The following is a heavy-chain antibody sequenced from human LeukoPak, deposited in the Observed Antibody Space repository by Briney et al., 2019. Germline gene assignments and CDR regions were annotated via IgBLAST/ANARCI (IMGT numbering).Heavy chain of an antibody. V-gene: IGHV4-34*01. J-gene: IGHJ4*02. CDR1: GGSFSGYC. D-gene: IGHD3-22*01. CDR2: INHSGST. CDR3: ARVGRHYDSSGYYFLDY. Sequence: SETLSLTCAVYGGSFSGYCWSWIRQPPGKGLEWIGEINHSGSTNYNPSLKSRVTISVDTSKNQFSLKLSSVTAADTAVYYCARVGRHYDSSGYYFLDYWGQGTLVTVSS.